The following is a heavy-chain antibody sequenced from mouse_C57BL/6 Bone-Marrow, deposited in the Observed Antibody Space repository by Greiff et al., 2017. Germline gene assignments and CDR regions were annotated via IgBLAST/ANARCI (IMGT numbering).Heavy chain of an antibody. Sequence: ESGAELVRPGTSVKVSCKASGYAFTNYLIEWVKQRPGQGLEWIGVINPGSGGTNYNEKFKGKATLTADKSSSTAYMQLSSLTSEDSGVYFCAKLGPYYYAMDYWGQGTSVTVSS. CDR1: GYAFTNYL. J-gene: IGHJ4*01. D-gene: IGHD4-1*01. CDR3: AKLGPYYYAMDY. CDR2: INPGSGGT. V-gene: IGHV1-54*01.